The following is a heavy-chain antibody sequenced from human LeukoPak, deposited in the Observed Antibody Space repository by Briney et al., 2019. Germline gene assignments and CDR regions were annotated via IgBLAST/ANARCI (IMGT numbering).Heavy chain of an antibody. J-gene: IGHJ4*02. V-gene: IGHV3-23*01. D-gene: IGHD3-22*01. CDR2: ISGSGGST. CDR1: GFTFSSYA. Sequence: PGGSLRLSCAASGFTFSSYAMSWVRQAPGKGLEWVSAISGSGGSTYYADSVKGRFTISRDNSKNTLYPQMNSLRAEETAVYYCAKGPTYYYDSSGYPSDYWGQGTLVTVSS. CDR3: AKGPTYYYDSSGYPSDY.